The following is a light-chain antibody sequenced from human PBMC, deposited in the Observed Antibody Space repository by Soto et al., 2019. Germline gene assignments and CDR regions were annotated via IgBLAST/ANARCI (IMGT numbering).Light chain of an antibody. CDR2: DDD. V-gene: IGLV3-21*02. CDR1: NVGGES. Sequence: ELTQPPSVSVAPGQAARITCGGNNVGGESVHWYQQKPGQAPVLVVYDDDDRPSGIPERFSGSNSGNTATLTISRVEAGDEADYYCQVWDSSSYVFGIGTKVTVL. CDR3: QVWDSSSYV. J-gene: IGLJ1*01.